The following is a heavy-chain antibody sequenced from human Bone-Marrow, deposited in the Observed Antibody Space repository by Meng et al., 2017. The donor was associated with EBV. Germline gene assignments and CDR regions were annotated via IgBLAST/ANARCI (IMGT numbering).Heavy chain of an antibody. J-gene: IGHJ4*02. D-gene: IGHD3-16*01. CDR3: ARPPTGRGSYLDY. CDR2: IFYGGST. CDR1: GGSIRSSNW. V-gene: IGHV4-4*02. Sequence: VRLQESRPRRVKPSGTLSLSCVVSGGSIRSSNWWSWVRQPPGKGLEWIGEIFYGGSTNYNPSLESRVTISVDKSKNQFSLKLSSVTAADTAVYYCARPPTGRGSYLDYWGQGTLVTVSS.